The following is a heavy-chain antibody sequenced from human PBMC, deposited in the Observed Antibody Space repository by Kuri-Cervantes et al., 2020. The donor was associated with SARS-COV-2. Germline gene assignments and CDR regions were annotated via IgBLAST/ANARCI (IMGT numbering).Heavy chain of an antibody. CDR1: GFTFSSCT. Sequence: GESLKISCEASGFTFSSCTVNWVRQAPGKGLEWVSAISGSGGSTYYADSVKGRFTISRDNSKNTLYLQMNSLRAEDTAVYYCAKDILPDYGDYFDYWGQGTLVTVSS. V-gene: IGHV3-23*01. CDR2: ISGSGGST. J-gene: IGHJ4*02. D-gene: IGHD4-17*01. CDR3: AKDILPDYGDYFDY.